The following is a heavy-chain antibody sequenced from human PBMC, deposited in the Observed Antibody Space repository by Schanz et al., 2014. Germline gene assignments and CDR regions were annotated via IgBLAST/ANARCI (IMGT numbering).Heavy chain of an antibody. V-gene: IGHV1-69*09. CDR3: ARGYGDSPTDF. D-gene: IGHD4-17*01. CDR2: IIPILGIA. CDR1: GYTFTTYY. Sequence: QVQLLQSGAEVKKPGASMKVSCKASGYTFTTYYMLWVRQAPGQGLEWMGRIIPILGIANYAQKFQGRVTITADRSTSTAYMELSSLRSEDTAVYYCARGYGDSPTDFWGQGTLATVSS. J-gene: IGHJ4*02.